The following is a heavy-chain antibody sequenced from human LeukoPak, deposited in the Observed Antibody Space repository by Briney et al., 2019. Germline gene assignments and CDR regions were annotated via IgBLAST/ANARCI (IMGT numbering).Heavy chain of an antibody. D-gene: IGHD1/OR15-1a*01. V-gene: IGHV1-46*01. CDR2: INPSGGGT. Sequence: ASVKVSCKASGYTFTSYYIHWVRQAPGQGREWLGIINPSGGGTIYAQKFQGRVTMTRDTSTSTVYMELSSPRSEDTAVYYCAREWPNTYRFDPWGQGTLVTVSS. CDR3: AREWPNTYRFDP. J-gene: IGHJ5*02. CDR1: GYTFTSYY.